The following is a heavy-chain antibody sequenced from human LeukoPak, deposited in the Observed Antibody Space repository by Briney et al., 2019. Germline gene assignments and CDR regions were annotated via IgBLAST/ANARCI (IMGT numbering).Heavy chain of an antibody. CDR1: GFTFSSYS. CDR2: ISSSSSYI. CDR3: ATEYYDILTGHEPSFDY. V-gene: IGHV3-21*01. D-gene: IGHD3-9*01. J-gene: IGHJ4*02. Sequence: GGSLRLSCAASGFTFSSYSMNWVRQALGKGLEWVSSISSSSSYIYYADSVKGRFTISRDNAKNSLYLQMNSLRAEDTAVYYCATEYYDILTGHEPSFDYWGQGTLVTVSS.